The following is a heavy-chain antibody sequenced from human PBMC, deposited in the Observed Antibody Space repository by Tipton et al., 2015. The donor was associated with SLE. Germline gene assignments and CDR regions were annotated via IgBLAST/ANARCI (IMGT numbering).Heavy chain of an antibody. CDR1: GGTFSSYA. V-gene: IGHV1-69*18. D-gene: IGHD3-16*01. J-gene: IGHJ6*02. CDR2: IIPIFGTA. Sequence: QLVQSGAEVKKPGSSVKVSCKASGGTFSSYAISWVRQAPGQGLEWMGRIIPIFGTAKYAQKFQGRVTITADESTSTAYMDLSSLKSEDTAVYYCARDPAEEGDHYHYYGMDAWGQGTTVTVSS. CDR3: ARDPAEEGDHYHYYGMDA.